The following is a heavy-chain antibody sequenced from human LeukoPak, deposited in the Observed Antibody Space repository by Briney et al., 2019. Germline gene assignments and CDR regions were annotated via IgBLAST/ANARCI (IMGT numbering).Heavy chain of an antibody. J-gene: IGHJ6*02. CDR3: ARGSDSITIFGVVYYNYGMDV. V-gene: IGHV4-4*02. Sequence: SGTLSLTCAVSGGSISSSNWWSWVRQPPGKGLEWIGEIYHSGSTNYNPSLKSRVTISVDTSKKQFSLKLSSVTAADTAVYYCARGSDSITIFGVVYYNYGMDVWGQGTTVTVSS. CDR2: IYHSGST. CDR1: GGSISSSNW. D-gene: IGHD3-3*01.